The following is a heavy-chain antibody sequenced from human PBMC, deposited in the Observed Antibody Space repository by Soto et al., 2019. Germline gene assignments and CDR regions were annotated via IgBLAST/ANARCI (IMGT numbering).Heavy chain of an antibody. CDR3: ARAKKWQLLQLFDY. CDR2: IIPIFGTA. J-gene: IGHJ4*02. V-gene: IGHV1-69*01. D-gene: IGHD1-26*01. CDR1: GGTFSRYA. Sequence: QVQLVQSGAEVQKPGSSVKVSCKASGGTFSRYAISWVRQAPGQGLEWMGGIIPIFGTANYAQKFQGRVTITADESTSTAYMELSSLRSEDTALYYCARAKKWQLLQLFDYWGQGTLVTVSS.